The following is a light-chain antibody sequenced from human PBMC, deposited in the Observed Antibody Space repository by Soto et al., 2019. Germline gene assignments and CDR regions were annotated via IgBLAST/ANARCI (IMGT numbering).Light chain of an antibody. Sequence: QSALTQPAAVSGSPGQSITISCTGTSSDVGGYNFVSWYQQHPGKVPKLMIFDVNRRHSGVSDRFSGSKSGNTASLTISGLQYEDQGDYYCCSYTSRSTNVFGSGTKLTVL. V-gene: IGLV2-14*03. CDR2: DVN. J-gene: IGLJ1*01. CDR3: CSYTSRSTNV. CDR1: SSDVGGYNF.